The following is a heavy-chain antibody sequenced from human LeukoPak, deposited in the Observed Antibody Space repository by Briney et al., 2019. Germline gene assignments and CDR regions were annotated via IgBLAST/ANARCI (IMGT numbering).Heavy chain of an antibody. CDR3: ARAATYGFNY. D-gene: IGHD6-25*01. J-gene: IGHJ4*02. CDR2: ISSSGSTI. Sequence: GGSLRLSCAASGFTFSSYWMNWVRQAPGKGLEWVSYISSSGSTIYYADSVKGRFTISRDNAKNTLYLQMNSLRAEDTAVYYCARAATYGFNYWGQGTLVTASA. CDR1: GFTFSSYW. V-gene: IGHV3-48*04.